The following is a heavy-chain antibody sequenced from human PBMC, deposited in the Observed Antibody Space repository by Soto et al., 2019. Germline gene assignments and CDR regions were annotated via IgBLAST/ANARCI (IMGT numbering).Heavy chain of an antibody. V-gene: IGHV1-18*01. CDR1: GYTFTNFG. CDR2: ISAYNGNT. D-gene: IGHD1-26*01. J-gene: IGHJ4*02. Sequence: ASVKVSCKASGYTFTNFGISWVRQAPGQGLEWMGWISAYNGNTNYAQKFQGRVTMTTDTSTSTAYMELRSLRSDDTAVYYCARGLITGSQYSGGWYYFDSWGQGTQVTVSS. CDR3: ARGLITGSQYSGGWYYFDS.